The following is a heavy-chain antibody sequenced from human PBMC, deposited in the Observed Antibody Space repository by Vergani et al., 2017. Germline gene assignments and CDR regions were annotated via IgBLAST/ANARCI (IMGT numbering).Heavy chain of an antibody. Sequence: EVQLVQSGAEVKKPGESLKISCKGSGYSFTSYWIGWVRQMPGKGLEWMGVIYTGDSDTRYSPSFQGQVTISADKSISTAYLQWSSLKASDTAMYYCARHGKGVVIAPMEIDYWGQGTLVTVSS. CDR3: ARHGKGVVIAPMEIDY. V-gene: IGHV5-51*01. J-gene: IGHJ4*02. CDR1: GYSFTSYW. CDR2: IYTGDSDT. D-gene: IGHD2-21*01.